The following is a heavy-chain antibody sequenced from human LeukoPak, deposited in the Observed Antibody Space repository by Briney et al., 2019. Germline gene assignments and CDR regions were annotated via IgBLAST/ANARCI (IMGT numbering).Heavy chain of an antibody. CDR3: ATDPLGRDYDILTGDLRWDS. D-gene: IGHD3-9*01. CDR1: GYTFTSYG. V-gene: IGHV1-18*01. CDR2: ISAYNGNT. Sequence: ASVKVSCKASGYTFTSYGISWVRQAPGQGLEWMGWISAYNGNTNYAQKFQGRVTMTEDTSTDTAYMELSSLRSEDTAVYYCATDPLGRDYDILTGDLRWDSWGQGTLVTVSS. J-gene: IGHJ4*02.